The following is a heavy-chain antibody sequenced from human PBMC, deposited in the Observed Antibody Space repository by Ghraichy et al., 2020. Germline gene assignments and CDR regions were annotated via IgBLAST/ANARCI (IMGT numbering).Heavy chain of an antibody. Sequence: GESLNISCQGSAYSFTTYWIAWVRQMPGKGLEWMGIIYPGDSNTKYSPSFEGQVTMSVDKSVNTAYLRWSSLRASDTAMYYCARQAYTGDFHGVRGLDVWGQGTTVTVSS. J-gene: IGHJ6*02. CDR2: IYPGDSNT. D-gene: IGHD7-27*01. V-gene: IGHV5-51*01. CDR3: ARQAYTGDFHGVRGLDV. CDR1: AYSFTTYW.